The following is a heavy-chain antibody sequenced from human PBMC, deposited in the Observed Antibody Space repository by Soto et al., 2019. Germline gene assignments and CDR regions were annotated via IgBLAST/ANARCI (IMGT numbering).Heavy chain of an antibody. J-gene: IGHJ6*03. V-gene: IGHV4-4*02. Sequence: PSETLSLTCAVSSGSISSSNWWSWVRQPPGKGLEWIGEIYHSGSTNYNPSLKSRVTISVDKSKNQFSLKLSSVTAADTAVYYCARGADLVATRFHYYYYMDVWGKGTTVTVSS. CDR1: SGSISSSNW. D-gene: IGHD5-12*01. CDR3: ARGADLVATRFHYYYYMDV. CDR2: IYHSGST.